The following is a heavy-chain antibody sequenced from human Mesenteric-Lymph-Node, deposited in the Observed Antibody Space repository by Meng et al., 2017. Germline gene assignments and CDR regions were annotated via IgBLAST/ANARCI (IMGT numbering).Heavy chain of an antibody. CDR1: GFTFSSYE. Sequence: GESLKISCAASGFTFSSYEMNWVRQAPGKGLEWVSYISSSGSTIYYADSVKGRFTISRDNSKNTLYLQMNSLRAEDMAVYYCARDGYSGYSSGYYFDYWGQGTLVTVSS. V-gene: IGHV3-48*03. CDR2: ISSSGSTI. D-gene: IGHD6-19*01. J-gene: IGHJ4*02. CDR3: ARDGYSGYSSGYYFDY.